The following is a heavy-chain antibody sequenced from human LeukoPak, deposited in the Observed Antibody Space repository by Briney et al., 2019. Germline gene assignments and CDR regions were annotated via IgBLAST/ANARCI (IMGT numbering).Heavy chain of an antibody. CDR2: SRDKAKSYST. Sequence: GGSLRLSCAAPGFIFSDHYMDWVRQAPGKGLEWLARSRDKAKSYSTEHAASVKGRFTISRDNSKNSLYLQMNSLKTEDTAMYYCARRSNSYYTFDYWGQGTLVTVSS. CDR3: ARRSNSYYTFDY. V-gene: IGHV3-72*01. CDR1: GFIFSDHY. D-gene: IGHD1-26*01. J-gene: IGHJ4*02.